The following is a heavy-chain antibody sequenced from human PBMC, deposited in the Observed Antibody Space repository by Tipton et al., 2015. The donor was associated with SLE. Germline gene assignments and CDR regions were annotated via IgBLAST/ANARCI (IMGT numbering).Heavy chain of an antibody. D-gene: IGHD3-22*01. V-gene: IGHV3-48*01. CDR3: AIDWYYYDSSGLAFGY. CDR1: GFTFSSYS. Sequence: SLRLSCAASGFTFSSYSMNWVRQAPGKGLEWVSYISSSSSTIKYADSVKGRFTISRDNAKNSLYLQMNSLRAEDTAVYYCAIDWYYYDSSGLAFGYWGQGTLVTVSS. CDR2: ISSSSSTI. J-gene: IGHJ4*02.